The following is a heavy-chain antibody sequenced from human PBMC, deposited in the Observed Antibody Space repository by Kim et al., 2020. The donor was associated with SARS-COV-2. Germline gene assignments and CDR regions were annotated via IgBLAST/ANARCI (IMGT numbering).Heavy chain of an antibody. CDR2: YN. D-gene: IGHD5-12*01. J-gene: IGHJ4*02. Sequence: YNDYAVSVKSRITINPDTSKNQFSLQLNSVTPEDTAVYYCARDEVYDLDYWGQGTLVTVSS. V-gene: IGHV6-1*01. CDR3: ARDEVYDLDY.